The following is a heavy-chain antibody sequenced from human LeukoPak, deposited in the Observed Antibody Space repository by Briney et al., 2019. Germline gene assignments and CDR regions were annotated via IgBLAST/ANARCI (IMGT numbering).Heavy chain of an antibody. Sequence: GGSLRLSCAASGFTFSSYAMSWVRQAPEEGLEWVSAISGSGGSTYYADSVKGRFTISRDNSKNTLYLQMNSLRAEDTAVYYCAKVEVLTVTPWYFDLWGRGTLVTVSS. CDR2: ISGSGGST. V-gene: IGHV3-23*01. CDR3: AKVEVLTVTPWYFDL. D-gene: IGHD4-17*01. CDR1: GFTFSSYA. J-gene: IGHJ2*01.